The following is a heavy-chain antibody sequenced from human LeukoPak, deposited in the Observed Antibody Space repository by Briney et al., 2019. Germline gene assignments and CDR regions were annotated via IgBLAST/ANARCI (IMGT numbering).Heavy chain of an antibody. Sequence: LWASVKVSCKASGYTFTSYAMNWVRQAPGQGLEWMGWINTNTGNPTYAQGFTGRFVFSLETSVSTSYLQISSLKAEDTAVYYCARGRGSSARLGYYFYYIDVWGKGTTVTVSS. CDR3: ARGRGSSARLGYYFYYIDV. CDR1: GYTFTSYA. D-gene: IGHD1-26*01. CDR2: INTNTGNP. V-gene: IGHV7-4-1*02. J-gene: IGHJ6*03.